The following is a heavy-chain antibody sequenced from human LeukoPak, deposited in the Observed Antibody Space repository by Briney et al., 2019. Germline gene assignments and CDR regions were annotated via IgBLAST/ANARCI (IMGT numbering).Heavy chain of an antibody. J-gene: IGHJ3*02. V-gene: IGHV1-69*13. CDR2: IIPIFGTA. CDR1: GGTFSSYA. D-gene: IGHD2-15*01. CDR3: ARVGRYCSGGSCYDDAFDI. Sequence: ASVKVSCKASGGTFSSYATSWVRQAPGQGLEWMGGIIPIFGTANYAQKFQGRVTITADESTSTAYMELSSLRSEDTAVYYCARVGRYCSGGSCYDDAFDIWGQGTMVTVSS.